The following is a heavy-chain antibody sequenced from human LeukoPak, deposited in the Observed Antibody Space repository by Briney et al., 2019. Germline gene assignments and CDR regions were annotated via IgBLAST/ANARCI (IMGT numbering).Heavy chain of an antibody. CDR2: ISSSGTYI. V-gene: IGHV3-21*01. J-gene: IGHJ4*02. CDR1: GFTFRSYS. CDR3: ARDLGGSGTYSDY. D-gene: IGHD3-10*01. Sequence: GSLRLSCAASGFTFRSYSMNWVRQAPGKGLEWVSSISSSGTYIYYADSLKGRFTISRDNAKNSLYLQMNSLRAEDTAVYYCARDLGGSGTYSDYWGQGTLVTVSS.